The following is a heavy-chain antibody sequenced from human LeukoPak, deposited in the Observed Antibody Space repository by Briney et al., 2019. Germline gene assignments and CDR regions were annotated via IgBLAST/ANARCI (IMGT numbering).Heavy chain of an antibody. J-gene: IGHJ4*02. V-gene: IGHV4-59*08. CDR2: IYYSGST. D-gene: IGHD3-16*01. Sequence: TSETLSLTCTVSGGSISSYYWSWIRQPPGKGLEWMGNIYYSGSTNYNSSLKSRVTTSVDTSKNQISLKLRSVTAADTAVYYCARKGVSDLYYFDSWGQGTLVTVSS. CDR1: GGSISSYY. CDR3: ARKGVSDLYYFDS.